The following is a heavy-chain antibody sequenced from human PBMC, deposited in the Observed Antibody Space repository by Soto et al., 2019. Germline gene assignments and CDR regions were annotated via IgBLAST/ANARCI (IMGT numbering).Heavy chain of an antibody. Sequence: QITLKESGPTLVKPTQTLTLTCTFSGFSLSTSGMGVGWIRRPPGKALEWLALIYWDDDKRYSPSLKSRLTITKDTSKNQMVVTMTNMDPVDTATYYCAHRSIAARSGVYFDYWGQGTLVTVSS. J-gene: IGHJ4*02. CDR1: GFSLSTSGMG. V-gene: IGHV2-5*02. CDR3: AHRSIAARSGVYFDY. CDR2: IYWDDDK. D-gene: IGHD6-6*01.